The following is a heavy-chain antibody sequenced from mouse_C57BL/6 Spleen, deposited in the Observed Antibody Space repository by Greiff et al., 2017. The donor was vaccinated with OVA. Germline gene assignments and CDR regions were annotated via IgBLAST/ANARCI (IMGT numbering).Heavy chain of an antibody. D-gene: IGHD2-5*01. J-gene: IGHJ4*01. CDR1: GYSITSDY. CDR2: ISYSGST. V-gene: IGHV3-8*01. Sequence: DVQLQESGPGLAKPSQTLSLTCSVTGYSITSDYWNWIRKFPGNKLEYMGYISYSGSTYYNPSLKSRISITRDTSKNQYYLQLNSVTTEDTATYYGARYEGYSNGAMDYWGQGTSVTVSS. CDR3: ARYEGYSNGAMDY.